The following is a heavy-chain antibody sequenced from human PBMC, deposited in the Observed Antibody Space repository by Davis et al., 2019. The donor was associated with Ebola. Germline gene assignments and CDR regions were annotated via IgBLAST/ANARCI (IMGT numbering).Heavy chain of an antibody. Sequence: ASVKVSCKASGYTFTSYYMHWVRQAPGQGLEWMGVINPSGGSTSYAQKFQGRVTMTRDTSTSTVYMEVSSLRSEDTAVYYCARDLCSGGSCYSEWGQGTLVTVSS. D-gene: IGHD2-15*01. CDR1: GYTFTSYY. J-gene: IGHJ4*02. CDR3: ARDLCSGGSCYSE. V-gene: IGHV1-46*01. CDR2: INPSGGST.